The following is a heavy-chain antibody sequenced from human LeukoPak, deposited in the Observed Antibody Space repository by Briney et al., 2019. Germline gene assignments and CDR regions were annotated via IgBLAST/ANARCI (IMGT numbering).Heavy chain of an antibody. V-gene: IGHV1-69*04. Sequence: ASVKVSCKASGGTFGSYAISWVRQAPGQGLEWMGRIIPILGIANYAQKFQGRVTITADKSTSTAYMELSSLRSEDTAVYYCARGGEWELPSYWGQGTLVTVSS. J-gene: IGHJ4*02. CDR1: GGTFGSYA. CDR3: ARGGEWELPSY. CDR2: IIPILGIA. D-gene: IGHD1-26*01.